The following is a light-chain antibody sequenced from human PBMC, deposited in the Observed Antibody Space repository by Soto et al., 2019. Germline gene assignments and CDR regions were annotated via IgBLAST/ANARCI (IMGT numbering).Light chain of an antibody. CDR3: QQYGSSPLLT. V-gene: IGKV3-20*01. Sequence: EIVLTQSPGTLSLSPGERATLSCRASQSVSNNYLAWYQQKPGQAPRLLIYGASHRATGIPDRFSGSGSGTDVTLTISRREPEDFAVYNCQQYGSSPLLTFGGGTKVEIK. CDR2: GAS. J-gene: IGKJ4*01. CDR1: QSVSNNY.